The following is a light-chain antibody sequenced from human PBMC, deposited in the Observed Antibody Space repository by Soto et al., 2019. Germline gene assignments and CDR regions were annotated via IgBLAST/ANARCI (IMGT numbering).Light chain of an antibody. CDR3: AAWDDSLNGVV. CDR2: NNN. CDR1: SSNIGSTT. J-gene: IGLJ3*02. Sequence: QAVVTQPPSASGTPGQRVTIACSGSSSNIGSTTVKWYQQLPGTAPKLLIYNNNQRPSGVPDRFSGSKSGTSASLAISGLQSEDEADYYCAAWDDSLNGVVFGGGTKLPVL. V-gene: IGLV1-44*01.